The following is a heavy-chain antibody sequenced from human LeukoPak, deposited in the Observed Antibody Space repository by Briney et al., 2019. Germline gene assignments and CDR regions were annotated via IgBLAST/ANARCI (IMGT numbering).Heavy chain of an antibody. Sequence: PSETLSLTCTVSGGSISSSSYYWGWIRQPPGKGLEWIGSIYYSGSTYYNPSLKSRVTISVDTSKNQFSLKLSSVTAADTAVYYCARHRLLGYNWNLRSIWAFDIWGQGTMVTVSS. J-gene: IGHJ3*02. CDR3: ARHRLLGYNWNLRSIWAFDI. CDR2: IYYSGST. D-gene: IGHD1-1*01. V-gene: IGHV4-39*01. CDR1: GGSISSSSYY.